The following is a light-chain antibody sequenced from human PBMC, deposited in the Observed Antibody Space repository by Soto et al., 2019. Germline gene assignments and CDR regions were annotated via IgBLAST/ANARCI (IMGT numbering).Light chain of an antibody. CDR2: GTS. Sequence: EIVLTQSPGTLSLSPGERASLSCRASQSLASAYLAWYQHKPGQAPRLLIYGTSTRATGIPDRFSGSGSGTDFTLTISRLEPEDFAVYYCQRYGIALWTFGQGTKWIS. V-gene: IGKV3-20*01. CDR3: QRYGIALWT. CDR1: QSLASAY. J-gene: IGKJ1*01.